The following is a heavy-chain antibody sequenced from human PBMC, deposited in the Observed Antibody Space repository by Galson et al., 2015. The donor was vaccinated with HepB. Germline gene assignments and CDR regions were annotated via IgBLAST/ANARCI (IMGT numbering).Heavy chain of an antibody. CDR1: GYNFSSYA. J-gene: IGHJ4*02. CDR2: INAGNDNT. D-gene: IGHD3/OR15-3a*01. CDR3: AKSGGAVPPIRALDLDF. V-gene: IGHV1-3*01. Sequence: SVKVSCKASGYNFSSYAMHWVRQAPGQRLEWMGWINAGNDNTKYSQKFQGRITITRDTSASTAYMELSSLRSEDTAVYYCAKSGGAVPPIRALDLDFWGQGTLVTVAS.